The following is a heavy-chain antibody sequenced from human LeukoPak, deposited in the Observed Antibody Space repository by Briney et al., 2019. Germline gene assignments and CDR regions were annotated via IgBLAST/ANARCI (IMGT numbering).Heavy chain of an antibody. Sequence: GGPLRLSCATSGFTFSSYAMSWVRQAPGKGLEWVSGISGPGDTTYYAESVKGRFTISRDNSKNTLFLQMNSLRADDTAVYYCAKQRSEVPTAAANYWGRGTLVTVSS. CDR1: GFTFSSYA. CDR2: ISGPGDTT. CDR3: AKQRSEVPTAAANY. V-gene: IGHV3-23*01. D-gene: IGHD2-2*01. J-gene: IGHJ4*02.